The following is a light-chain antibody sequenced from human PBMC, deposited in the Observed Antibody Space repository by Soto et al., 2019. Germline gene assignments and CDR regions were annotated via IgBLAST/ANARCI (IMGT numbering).Light chain of an antibody. CDR3: CSYTSSGTYV. V-gene: IGLV2-14*01. Sequence: QSVLTQPASVSGSPGQSITISCTGTSSHVGNYKYVSWYQQHPGKAPKLMIYEVSNRPSGVSNRFSGSKSGNTASLTISGLQAEDETDYYCCSYTSSGTYVFGTGTKVTVL. CDR2: EVS. CDR1: SSHVGNYKY. J-gene: IGLJ1*01.